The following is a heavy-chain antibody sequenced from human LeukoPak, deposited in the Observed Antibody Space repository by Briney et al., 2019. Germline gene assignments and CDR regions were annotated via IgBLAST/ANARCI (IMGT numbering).Heavy chain of an antibody. CDR3: ARRAVVVAARIFDY. CDR1: GYSISCGYY. J-gene: IGHJ4*02. V-gene: IGHV4-38-2*01. D-gene: IGHD2-15*01. CDR2: IYHSGST. Sequence: SETLSLTCAVSGYSISCGYYWGWIRQPPGKGLEWIGSIYHSGSTYYNPSLKSRVTISVDTSKNQFSLKLSSVTAADTAVYYCARRAVVVAARIFDYWGQGTLVTVSS.